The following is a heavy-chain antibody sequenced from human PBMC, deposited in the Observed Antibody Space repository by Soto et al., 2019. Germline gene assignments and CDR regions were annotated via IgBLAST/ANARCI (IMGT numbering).Heavy chain of an antibody. D-gene: IGHD3-22*01. Sequence: QVQLVQSGAEVKKPGSSVKVSCKASGGTFSSYAISWVRQAPGQGLEWMGGIIPIFGTANYAQKFQGRVTITADESTSTDYMELSSLRSEDTAVYYCARGRVYYDSRTIPGWFDPWGQGTLVTVSS. J-gene: IGHJ5*02. CDR1: GGTFSSYA. CDR2: IIPIFGTA. V-gene: IGHV1-69*01. CDR3: ARGRVYYDSRTIPGWFDP.